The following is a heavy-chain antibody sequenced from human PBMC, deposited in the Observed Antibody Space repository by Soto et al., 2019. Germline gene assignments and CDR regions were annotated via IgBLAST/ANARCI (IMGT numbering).Heavy chain of an antibody. D-gene: IGHD3-10*01. CDR1: GGTFSSYT. CDR3: ARGEYYYGSGSYYYYYGMDV. CDR2: IIPILGIA. V-gene: IGHV1-69*02. Sequence: SVKVSCKASGGTFSSYTISWVRQAPGQGLEWMGRIIPILGIANYAQKFQGRVTITADKSTSTAYMELSSLRSEDTAVYYCARGEYYYGSGSYYYYYGMDVWGQGTTVTVSS. J-gene: IGHJ6*02.